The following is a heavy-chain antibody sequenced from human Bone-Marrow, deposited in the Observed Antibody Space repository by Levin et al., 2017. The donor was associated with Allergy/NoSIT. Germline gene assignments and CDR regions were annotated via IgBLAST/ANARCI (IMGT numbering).Heavy chain of an antibody. V-gene: IGHV1-2*02. J-gene: IGHJ4*02. D-gene: IGHD3-10*01. CDR3: AREVSVYYGSGTYYNVPDRPYFDY. CDR2: INPNSGNT. Sequence: GASVKVSCKTSGYTFTSYNVYWVRQAPGQGLEWMGYINPNSGNTGYAQKFQGRVTMTRDTSISTAYMELSRLRSADTAVYYCAREVSVYYGSGTYYNVPDRPYFDYWGQGTLVTVSS. CDR1: GYTFTSYN.